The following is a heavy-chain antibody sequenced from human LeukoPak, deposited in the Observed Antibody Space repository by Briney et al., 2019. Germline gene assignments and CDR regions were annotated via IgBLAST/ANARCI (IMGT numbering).Heavy chain of an antibody. Sequence: PSETLSLTCTVSGGSISSYYWSWIRQPPGKGPEWIGYIYYSGSTNYNPSLKSRVTISVDTSKNQFSLKLSSVTAADTAVYYCARSSPPKYCSGGSCYSSSYGMDVWGKGTTVTVSS. D-gene: IGHD2-15*01. V-gene: IGHV4-59*01. J-gene: IGHJ6*04. CDR3: ARSSPPKYCSGGSCYSSSYGMDV. CDR2: IYYSGST. CDR1: GGSISSYY.